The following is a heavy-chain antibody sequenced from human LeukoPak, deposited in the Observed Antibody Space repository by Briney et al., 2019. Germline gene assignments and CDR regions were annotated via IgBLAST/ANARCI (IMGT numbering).Heavy chain of an antibody. Sequence: ASVKVSCKASGYTFTSYGISWVRQAPGQGLEWMGWISAYNGNTNYAQKLQGRVTMTTDTSTSTAYVELRSLRSDDTAVYYCARVMWQQRPEYWGQGTLVTVSS. CDR2: ISAYNGNT. D-gene: IGHD6-13*01. CDR3: ARVMWQQRPEY. CDR1: GYTFTSYG. J-gene: IGHJ4*02. V-gene: IGHV1-18*01.